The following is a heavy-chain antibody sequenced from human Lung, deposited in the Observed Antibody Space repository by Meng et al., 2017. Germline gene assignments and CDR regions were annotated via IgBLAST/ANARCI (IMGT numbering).Heavy chain of an antibody. CDR2: IDPNNDHT. J-gene: IGHJ4*02. CDR3: ARDEDISAAGKLFGDY. V-gene: IGHV1-2*06. D-gene: IGHD6-13*01. Sequence: QVHLVQSGPEVKKPGASVKLSCTPSGYTFAAHWIPWLRQAPGQGLEWMGRIDPNNDHTQYAQNFQGRVTMTSDTSISTVYMELNGLRSDDTAVYYCARDEDISAAGKLFGDYWGQGTLVTVSS. CDR1: GYTFAAHW.